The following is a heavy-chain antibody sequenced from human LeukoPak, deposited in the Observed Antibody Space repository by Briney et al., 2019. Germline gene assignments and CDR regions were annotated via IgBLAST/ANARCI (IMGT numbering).Heavy chain of an antibody. CDR1: GFTFSSYS. CDR2: ISSSSSYI. J-gene: IGHJ3*02. D-gene: IGHD2-8*01. CDR3: ARGVRFPYAFDI. Sequence: GGSLRLSCAASGFTFSSYSMNWVRQAPGKGLEWVSSISSSSSYIYYADSVKGRFTISRDNAKNSLYLQMNSLRAEDTAVYYCARGVRFPYAFDIWGQGTMVTVSS. V-gene: IGHV3-21*01.